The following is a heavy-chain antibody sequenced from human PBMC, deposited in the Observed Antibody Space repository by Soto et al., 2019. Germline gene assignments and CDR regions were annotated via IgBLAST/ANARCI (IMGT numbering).Heavy chain of an antibody. CDR1: GFTFSNYY. V-gene: IGHV3-11*01. D-gene: IGHD5-12*01. Sequence: GGSLRLSCAASGFTFSNYYMSWIRQAPGKGLEWVSYISSSGSTIYYADSVKGRFTISRDNAKNSLYLQMNSLRAEDTAVEYCATVTRDNSSYDGNYYYYYYTDVWGKGTTVTVSS. J-gene: IGHJ6*03. CDR3: ATVTRDNSSYDGNYYYYYYTDV. CDR2: ISSSGSTI.